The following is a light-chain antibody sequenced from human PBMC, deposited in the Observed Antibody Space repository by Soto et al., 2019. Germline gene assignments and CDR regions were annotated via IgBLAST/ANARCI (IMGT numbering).Light chain of an antibody. J-gene: IGLJ3*02. V-gene: IGLV6-57*01. Sequence: NFMLTQPHSVSESPGKTVTISCTRSSGSIGSSYVQWYQQRPGSSPTTVIFEDNQRPTGVPVRFSGYIDSSSNSASLVISGLRTEDEADYYCQSYDTSNPLVFGGGTKVTVL. CDR3: QSYDTSNPLV. CDR1: SGSIGSSY. CDR2: EDN.